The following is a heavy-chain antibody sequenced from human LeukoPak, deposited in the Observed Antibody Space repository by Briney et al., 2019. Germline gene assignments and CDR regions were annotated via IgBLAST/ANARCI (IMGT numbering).Heavy chain of an antibody. CDR3: ARHSSGWGNLDY. J-gene: IGHJ4*02. Sequence: SETLSLTCTVSGVSISSSSYYWGWIRQPPGKGLEWIGSIYYSGSTYYNPSLKSRVTISVDTSKNQFSLKLSSVTAADTAVYYCARHSSGWGNLDYWGQGTLVTVSS. D-gene: IGHD6-19*01. V-gene: IGHV4-39*01. CDR2: IYYSGST. CDR1: GVSISSSSYY.